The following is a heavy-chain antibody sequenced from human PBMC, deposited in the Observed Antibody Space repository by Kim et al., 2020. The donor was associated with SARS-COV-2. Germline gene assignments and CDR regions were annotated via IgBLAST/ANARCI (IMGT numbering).Heavy chain of an antibody. D-gene: IGHD3-10*01. Sequence: SETLSLTCAVYGGSFSGYYWSWIRQPPGKGLEWIGEINHSGSTNYNPSLKSRVTISVDTSKNQFSLKLSSVTAADTAVYYCARRRGLGYYYGSGSYYRFDYWGQGTLVTVSS. CDR3: ARRRGLGYYYGSGSYYRFDY. CDR1: GGSFSGYY. J-gene: IGHJ4*02. V-gene: IGHV4-34*01. CDR2: INHSGST.